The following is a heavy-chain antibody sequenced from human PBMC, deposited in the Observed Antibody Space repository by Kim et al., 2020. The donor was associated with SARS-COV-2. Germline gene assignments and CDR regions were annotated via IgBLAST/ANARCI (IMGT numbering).Heavy chain of an antibody. V-gene: IGHV3-23*01. D-gene: IGHD3-10*01. J-gene: IGHJ4*02. CDR3: AKDRGEDRFYGSGSYKYFDY. CDR1: GFTFSSYA. CDR2: ISGSGGST. Sequence: GGSLRLSCAASGFTFSSYAMSWVRQAPGKGLEWVSAISGSGGSTYYADSVKGRFTISRDNSKNTLYLQMNSLRAEDTAVYYCAKDRGEDRFYGSGSYKYFDYWGQGTLVTASS.